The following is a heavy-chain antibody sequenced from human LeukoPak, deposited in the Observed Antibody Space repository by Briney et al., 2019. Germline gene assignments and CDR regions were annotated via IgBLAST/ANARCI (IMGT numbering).Heavy chain of an antibody. V-gene: IGHV1-2*02. CDR3: ARKGLRLGWFDP. D-gene: IGHD6-19*01. Sequence: GASVKVSCKASGYTFTGYYMHWVRQAPGQGLEWMGWINHNSGGTNYAQKFQGRVTMTRDTSISTAYMELSRLRSDDTAVYYCARKGLRLGWFDPWGQGSLVTVSS. CDR2: INHNSGGT. CDR1: GYTFTGYY. J-gene: IGHJ5*02.